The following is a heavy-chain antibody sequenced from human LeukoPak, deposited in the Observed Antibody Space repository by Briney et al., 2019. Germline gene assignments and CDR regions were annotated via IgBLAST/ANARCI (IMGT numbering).Heavy chain of an antibody. Sequence: SETLSLACTVSGGPIISGGYYWSWIRQHPGKGLEWIGYTYYSGSTYYSPSLKSRVTISVDTSKKQFSLKLSSLTAADTAVYYCARHRAMATVGDYFDSWGQGTLVTVSS. J-gene: IGHJ4*02. CDR1: GGPIISGGYY. D-gene: IGHD5-24*01. V-gene: IGHV4-31*03. CDR3: ARHRAMATVGDYFDS. CDR2: TYYSGST.